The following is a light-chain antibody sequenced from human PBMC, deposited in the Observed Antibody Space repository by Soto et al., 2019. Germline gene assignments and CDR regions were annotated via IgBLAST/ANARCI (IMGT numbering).Light chain of an antibody. Sequence: QLVLTQPASVSGSPGQSITIPCTGTSSDVGGYNYVSWYQQYPGRVPKLLIYKVSNRPSGISNRFSGSKSGNTASLTISGLQAEDEADYFCTSPTPGSLYVFGSGTKLTVL. J-gene: IGLJ1*01. CDR1: SSDVGGYNY. V-gene: IGLV2-14*01. CDR2: KVS. CDR3: TSPTPGSLYV.